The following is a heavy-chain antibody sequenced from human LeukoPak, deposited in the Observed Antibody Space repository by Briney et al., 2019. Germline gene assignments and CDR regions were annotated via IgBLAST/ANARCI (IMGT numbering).Heavy chain of an antibody. CDR2: IYTSGST. J-gene: IGHJ4*02. Sequence: SETLSLTCTVSGGSISSYYWSWIRQPAGKGLEWIGRIYTSGSTNYNPSLKSRVTMSVDTSKNQFSLKLSSVTAADTAVYYCASEGAYYGSGRRFDYWGQGTLVTVSS. V-gene: IGHV4-4*07. CDR1: GGSISSYY. CDR3: ASEGAYYGSGRRFDY. D-gene: IGHD3-10*01.